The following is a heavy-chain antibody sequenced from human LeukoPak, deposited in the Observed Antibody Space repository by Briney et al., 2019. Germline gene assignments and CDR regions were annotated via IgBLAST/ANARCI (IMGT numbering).Heavy chain of an antibody. CDR2: IYHSGST. Sequence: NPSETLSLTCAVYGGSFSGYYWSWIRQPPGKGLEWIGEIYHSGSTNYNPSLKSRVTISVDKSKNQFSLKLSSVTAADTAVYYCARVRSSSWSGVDYYYYYMDVWGKGTTVTVSS. J-gene: IGHJ6*03. D-gene: IGHD6-13*01. V-gene: IGHV4-34*01. CDR1: GGSFSGYY. CDR3: ARVRSSSWSGVDYYYYYMDV.